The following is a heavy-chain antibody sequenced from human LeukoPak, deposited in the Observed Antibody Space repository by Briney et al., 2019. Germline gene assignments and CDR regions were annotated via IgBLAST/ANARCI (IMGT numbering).Heavy chain of an antibody. CDR3: ARDHGGSSGGYFDY. Sequence: SETLSLTCTVSGGSISSSSYYWGWIRQPPGKGLEWIGSIYHSGSTYYNPSLKSRVTISVDTSKNQFSLKLSSVTAADTAVYYCARDHGGSSGGYFDYWGQGTLVTVSP. CDR1: GGSISSSSYY. D-gene: IGHD4-23*01. CDR2: IYHSGST. V-gene: IGHV4-39*07. J-gene: IGHJ4*02.